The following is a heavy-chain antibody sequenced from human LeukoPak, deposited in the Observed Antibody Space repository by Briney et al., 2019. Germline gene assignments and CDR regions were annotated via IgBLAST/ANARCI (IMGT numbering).Heavy chain of an antibody. D-gene: IGHD6-6*01. CDR3: ARGVEYSSSSGLGY. CDR1: GYSISSGYY. V-gene: IGHV4-38-2*01. Sequence: SETLSLTCAVSGYSISSGYYWGWIRQPPGKGLEWIGSIYHSGSTYYNPSLKSRVTISVDTSKNQFSLKLSSVTAADTALYYCARGVEYSSSSGLGYWGQRTLVTVSS. CDR2: IYHSGST. J-gene: IGHJ4*02.